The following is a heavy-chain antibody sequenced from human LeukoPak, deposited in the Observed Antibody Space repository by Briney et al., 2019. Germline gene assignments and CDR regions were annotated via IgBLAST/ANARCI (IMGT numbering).Heavy chain of an antibody. CDR2: IAGKANNYAT. D-gene: IGHD2-21*02. J-gene: IGHJ4*02. CDR1: GFTFSASG. CDR3: TTHAYCGGDCYSN. Sequence: GGSLRLSCAASGFTFSASGVHWVRQASGKGLEWVGRIAGKANNYATLYAASVKGRFTIPRDDSQNTAYLQMTSLKTEDTAVYYCTTHAYCGGDCYSNWGQGTLVTVSS. V-gene: IGHV3-73*01.